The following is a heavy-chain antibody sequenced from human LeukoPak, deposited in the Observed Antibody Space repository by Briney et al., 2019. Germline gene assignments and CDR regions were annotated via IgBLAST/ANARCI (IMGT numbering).Heavy chain of an antibody. V-gene: IGHV4-59*12. D-gene: IGHD5-18*01. CDR2: IYHSGST. Sequence: SETLSLTCTVSGGSISSYYWSWIRQPPGKGLEWIGYIYHSGSTCYNPSLKSRVTISVDRSKNQFSLKLSSVTAADTAVYYCARGYSYGPFDYWGQGTLVTVSS. CDR3: ARGYSYGPFDY. J-gene: IGHJ4*02. CDR1: GGSISSYY.